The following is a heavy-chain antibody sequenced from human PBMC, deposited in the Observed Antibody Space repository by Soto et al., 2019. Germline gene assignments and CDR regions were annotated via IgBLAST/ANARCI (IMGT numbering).Heavy chain of an antibody. CDR1: GFTFSNYW. CDR3: ARGYPNYSNFAY. V-gene: IGHV3-74*01. J-gene: IGHJ4*02. CDR2: INNDGSDP. Sequence: EVQLVESGGGLFQPEGSLRLSCAASGFTFSNYWMHWVRQAPGKGLVWVSRINNDGSDPIYADSVKGRFTISRDNAKNTVYLQMNSLRAEDTAVYYCARGYPNYSNFAYWGQGSLVTVSS. D-gene: IGHD2-21*01.